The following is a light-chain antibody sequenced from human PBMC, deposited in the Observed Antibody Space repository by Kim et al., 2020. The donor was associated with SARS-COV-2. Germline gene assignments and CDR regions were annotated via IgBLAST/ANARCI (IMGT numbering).Light chain of an antibody. CDR1: SSDVGSYNR. CDR3: SSYTSSSTYV. Sequence: GQSCPISCTGTSSDVGSYNRVSWYQQPPGTAPKLMIYEVSNRPSGVPDRFSGSKSGNTASLTISGLQAEDEADYYCSSYTSSSTYVFGTGTKVTVL. CDR2: EVS. V-gene: IGLV2-18*02. J-gene: IGLJ1*01.